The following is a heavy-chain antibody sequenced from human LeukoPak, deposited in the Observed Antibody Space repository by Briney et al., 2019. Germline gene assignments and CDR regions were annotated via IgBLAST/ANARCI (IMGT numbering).Heavy chain of an antibody. Sequence: GGSLRLSCAASGFTVSSNYMSWVRQAPGKGLEWVSVIYSGGSTYYADSVKGRFTISRDNSKNTLYLQMDSLRAEDTAIYYCADFGSGSYCFDYWGQGTLVTVSS. V-gene: IGHV3-53*01. D-gene: IGHD3-10*01. CDR1: GFTVSSNY. CDR2: IYSGGST. CDR3: ADFGSGSYCFDY. J-gene: IGHJ4*02.